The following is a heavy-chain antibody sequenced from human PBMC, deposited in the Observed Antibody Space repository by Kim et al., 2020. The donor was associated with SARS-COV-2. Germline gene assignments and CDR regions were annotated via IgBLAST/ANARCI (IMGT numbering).Heavy chain of an antibody. J-gene: IGHJ3*02. D-gene: IGHD3-22*01. V-gene: IGHV1-46*01. Sequence: KFQGRVTMTRDTSTSTVYMELSSLRSEDTAVYYCARLDHYDCSVQRPFDIWGQGTMVTVSS. CDR3: ARLDHYDCSVQRPFDI.